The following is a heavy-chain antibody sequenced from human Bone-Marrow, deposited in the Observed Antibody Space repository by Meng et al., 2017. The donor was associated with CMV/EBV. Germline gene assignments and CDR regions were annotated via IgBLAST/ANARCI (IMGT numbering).Heavy chain of an antibody. D-gene: IGHD5-24*01. CDR3: ARDLEMATEGFDY. CDR2: ISGSGGST. V-gene: IGHV3-23*01. CDR1: GFTFSSYA. J-gene: IGHJ4*02. Sequence: GESLKISCAASGFTFSSYAMSWVRQAPGKGLEWVSAISGSGGSTYYADSVKGRFTISRDNSKNTLYLQMNSLRAEDTAVYYCARDLEMATEGFDYWGQGTLVTVSS.